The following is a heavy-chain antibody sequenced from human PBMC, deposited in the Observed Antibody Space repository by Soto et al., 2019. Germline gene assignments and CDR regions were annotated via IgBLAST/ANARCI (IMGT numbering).Heavy chain of an antibody. J-gene: IGHJ6*02. CDR1: GGSISSGGYY. V-gene: IGHV4-31*03. CDR2: IYYSGST. Sequence: SETLSLTCTVSGGSISSGGYYWSWIRQHPGKGLEWIGYIYYSGSTYYNPSLKSRVTISVDTSKNQFSLKLSSVTAADTAVYYCARATRGYSYGTLVVYGMDVWGQGTTVTVSS. D-gene: IGHD5-18*01. CDR3: ARATRGYSYGTLVVYGMDV.